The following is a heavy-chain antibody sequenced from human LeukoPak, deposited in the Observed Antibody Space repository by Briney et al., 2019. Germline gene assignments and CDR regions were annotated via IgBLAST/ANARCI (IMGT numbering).Heavy chain of an antibody. J-gene: IGHJ4*02. CDR1: GYTFTDNV. CDR2: ISVYSGDT. V-gene: IGHV1-18*01. Sequence: GASVKVSCKTSGYTFTDNVITWVRQALGQGLEWMGWISVYSGDTNYAQTLQARVRMTADTSTSTAYMELRSLRSDDTAIYYCARGMYSGSYFRYEFWGQGTVVTVSS. D-gene: IGHD1-26*01. CDR3: ARGMYSGSYFRYEF.